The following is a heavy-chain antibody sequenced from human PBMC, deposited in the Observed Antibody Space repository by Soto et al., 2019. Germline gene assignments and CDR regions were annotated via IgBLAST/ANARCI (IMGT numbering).Heavy chain of an antibody. Sequence: GASVKVSCKASGYTFTGYYMHWVRQAPGQGLEWMGWINPNSGGTNYAQKFQGWVTMTRDTSISTAYMELSRLRSDDTAVYYCAREYYYDSSGYYYSFDYWGQGTLVTVSS. J-gene: IGHJ4*02. D-gene: IGHD3-22*01. CDR3: AREYYYDSSGYYYSFDY. V-gene: IGHV1-2*04. CDR1: GYTFTGYY. CDR2: INPNSGGT.